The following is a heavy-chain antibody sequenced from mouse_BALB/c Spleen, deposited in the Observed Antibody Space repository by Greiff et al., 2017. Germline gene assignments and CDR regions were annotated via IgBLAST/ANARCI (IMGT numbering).Heavy chain of an antibody. V-gene: IGHV1S137*01. CDR3: ARDYGSFLNYCDY. CDR2: ISTYYGDA. Sequence: QVQLQQSGAELVRPGVSVKISCKGSGYTFTDYAMHWVKQSHAKSLEWIGVISTYYGDASYNQKFKGKATMTVDKSSSTAYMELARLTSEDSAIYYCARDYGSFLNYCDYWGQGTTLTVSS. D-gene: IGHD1-1*01. CDR1: GYTFTDYA. J-gene: IGHJ2*01.